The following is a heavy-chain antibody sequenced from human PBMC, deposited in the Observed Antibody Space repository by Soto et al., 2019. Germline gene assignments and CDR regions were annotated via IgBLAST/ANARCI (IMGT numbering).Heavy chain of an antibody. Sequence: SETLSLTCAVYGGSFSGHYWTWIRQPPGKGLEWIGEVNNTGSTNSNPSLKSRVTISVDTSKNQFSLKLSSVTAADTAVYYCAGGGYCSRTNCIRAFDIWGQGTMVTVSS. V-gene: IGHV4-34*01. CDR2: VNNTGST. J-gene: IGHJ3*02. CDR1: GGSFSGHY. CDR3: AGGGYCSRTNCIRAFDI. D-gene: IGHD2-2*01.